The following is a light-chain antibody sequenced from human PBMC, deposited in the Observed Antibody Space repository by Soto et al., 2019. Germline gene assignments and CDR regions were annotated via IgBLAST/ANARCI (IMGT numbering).Light chain of an antibody. CDR3: QQSYSPLRT. CDR2: AAS. V-gene: IGKV1-39*01. CDR1: QSISSY. Sequence: DIQMTQSPSSLSASVGDRVTITCRASQSISSYLNWYQQKPGKAPKLLIYAASSLQSGVPSRFSGSGSGTDFTLTISSLHPEDFATYYCQQSYSPLRTFGQGTKVDIK. J-gene: IGKJ1*01.